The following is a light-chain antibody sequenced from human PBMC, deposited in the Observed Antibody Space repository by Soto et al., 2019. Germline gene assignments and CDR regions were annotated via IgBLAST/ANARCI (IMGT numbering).Light chain of an antibody. CDR1: QTVSNTY. CDR3: QQYGALPPT. V-gene: IGKV3-20*01. CDR2: GAS. J-gene: IGKJ4*01. Sequence: EIVLTQFPGALSLSPGERVTLSCRASQTVSNTYLAWYQQKSGQAPKFLIYGASNRATGIPDRFSGSGSGTDFTLTISRVEPEDCAVYYCQQYGALPPTFGGGTKVEIK.